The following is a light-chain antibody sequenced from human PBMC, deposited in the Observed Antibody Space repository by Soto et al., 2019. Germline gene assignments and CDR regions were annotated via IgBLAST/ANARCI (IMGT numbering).Light chain of an antibody. J-gene: IGLJ2*01. CDR2: AAS. Sequence: QSALTQPASVSGSPGQSITISCTGTSSDIGDYNYVSWYQHHPGNAPKLIIYAASNRPPGVSNRFSGSKSGNTASLTVSGLQAEDEADYYCSSYAGSNNLIFGGGTKLTVL. V-gene: IGLV2-14*01. CDR1: SSDIGDYNY. CDR3: SSYAGSNNLI.